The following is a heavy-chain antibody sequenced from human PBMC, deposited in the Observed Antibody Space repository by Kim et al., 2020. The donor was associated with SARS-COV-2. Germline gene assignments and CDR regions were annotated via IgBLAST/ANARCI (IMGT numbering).Heavy chain of an antibody. CDR1: GFTFSSYA. CDR2: ISGSGGST. Sequence: GGSLRLSCAASGFTFSSYAMSWVRQAPGKGLEWVSAISGSGGSTYYADSVKGRFTISRDNSKNTLYLQMNSLRAEDTAVYYCAKDAGGGWRQQLATFDYWGQGTLVTVSS. CDR3: AKDAGGGWRQQLATFDY. J-gene: IGHJ4*02. D-gene: IGHD6-13*01. V-gene: IGHV3-23*01.